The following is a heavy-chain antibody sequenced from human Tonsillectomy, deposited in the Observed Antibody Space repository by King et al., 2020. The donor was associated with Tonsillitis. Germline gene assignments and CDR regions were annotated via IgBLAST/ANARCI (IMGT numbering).Heavy chain of an antibody. D-gene: IGHD2-15*01. V-gene: IGHV3-23*04. J-gene: IGHJ4*02. Sequence: VQLVESGGGLVQPGGSLRLSCAASGFTFSSYAMSWVRQAPGKGLEWVSAISGSGGSTYYADSVKGRFTISRDNSKNTLYLQMNSLRAEDTAVYYCAEDRSGYGGGGSCSRGGYWGEGGLVAVSS. CDR1: GFTFSSYA. CDR2: ISGSGGST. CDR3: AEDRSGYGGGGSCSRGGY.